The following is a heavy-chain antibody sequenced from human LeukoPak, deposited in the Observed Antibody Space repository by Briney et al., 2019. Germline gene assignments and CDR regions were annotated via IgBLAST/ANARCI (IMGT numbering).Heavy chain of an antibody. CDR2: IYHSGST. D-gene: IGHD3-3*01. CDR3: ARDGYDFWSGYYTN. J-gene: IGHJ4*02. CDR1: GYSISSGYY. Sequence: PSETLSLTCVVSGYSISSGYYWGWIRQPPGKGLEWIGSIYHSGSTYYNPSLKSRVTISVDTSKNQFSLKLSSVTTADTAVYYCARDGYDFWSGYYTNWGQGTLVTVSS. V-gene: IGHV4-38-2*02.